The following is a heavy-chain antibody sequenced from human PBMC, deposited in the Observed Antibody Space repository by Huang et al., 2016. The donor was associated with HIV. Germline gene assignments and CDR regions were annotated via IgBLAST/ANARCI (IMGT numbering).Heavy chain of an antibody. D-gene: IGHD3-22*01. CDR2: IIPTRGTA. V-gene: IGHV1-69*01. J-gene: IGHJ4*02. Sequence: QVQLVQSGAEVKKPGSSVKVSCKASGGSFRNFAIGWVRQDPGQGLKGMGGIIPTRGTANYAQKVQGRVTIIADESTSTAYMELSSLRSEDTAVYYCATVDYYDTSGPQRGYFDNWGQGTLVTVSS. CDR1: GGSFRNFA. CDR3: ATVDYYDTSGPQRGYFDN.